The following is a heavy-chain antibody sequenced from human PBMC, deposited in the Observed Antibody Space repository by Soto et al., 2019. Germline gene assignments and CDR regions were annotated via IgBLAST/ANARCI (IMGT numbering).Heavy chain of an antibody. V-gene: IGHV2-26*01. CDR2: IFSNDEK. D-gene: IGHD2-2*01. J-gene: IGHJ5*02. Sequence: QVTLKESGPVLVKPTETLTLTCTVSGFSLSNARMGVSWIRQPPGKALEWLAHIFSNDEKSYSTSLKSRLTNSKDTSKSQVVLTMTNMDPVDTATYYCARRISGRYCSSTSCYPNWFDPWGQGTLVTVSS. CDR1: GFSLSNARMG. CDR3: ARRISGRYCSSTSCYPNWFDP.